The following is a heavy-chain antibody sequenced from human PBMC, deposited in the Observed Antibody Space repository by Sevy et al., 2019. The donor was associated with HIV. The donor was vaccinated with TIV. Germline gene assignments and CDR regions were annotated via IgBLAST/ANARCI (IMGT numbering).Heavy chain of an antibody. J-gene: IGHJ4*02. V-gene: IGHV4-34*01. D-gene: IGHD4-4*01. CDR3: ARGGGDGYSNLFDY. Sequence: SETLSLTCAVYGGSFSGYYWSWIRQPPGKGLEWIGEINHSGSTNYNPSLKSRVTISVDTSKNQFSLKLSSVTAADTDVYYCARGGGDGYSNLFDYWGQGTLVTVSS. CDR2: INHSGST. CDR1: GGSFSGYY.